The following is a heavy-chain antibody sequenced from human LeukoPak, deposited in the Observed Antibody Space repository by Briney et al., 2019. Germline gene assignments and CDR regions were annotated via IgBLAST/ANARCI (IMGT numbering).Heavy chain of an antibody. J-gene: IGHJ4*02. CDR2: ISSRSSYI. CDR1: GFTLSSYS. V-gene: IGHV3-21*01. D-gene: IGHD5-18*01. Sequence: GGSLRLSCAASGFTLSSYSMNLVRQAPGKGLEWVSSISSRSSYIFYADPVKCRFTISRDNAKNSLYLQMNSLRAEDTAVYYCASDGDSYGPNRAPHDYWGQGTLVTVSS. CDR3: ASDGDSYGPNRAPHDY.